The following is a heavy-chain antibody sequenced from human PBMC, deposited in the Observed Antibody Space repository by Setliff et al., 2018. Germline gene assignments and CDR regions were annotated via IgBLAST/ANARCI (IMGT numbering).Heavy chain of an antibody. V-gene: IGHV3-23*01. Sequence: LRLSCAASGFTVSSFSMHWVRQPPGKGLEWVSSISDTALGIYYADSVRGRFTISRDNSKNTLYLQMTSLRAEDTAVYYCAKPQVELRWGFESWGQGTPVTVSS. CDR3: AKPQVELRWGFES. J-gene: IGHJ4*02. D-gene: IGHD1-7*01. CDR2: ISDTALGI. CDR1: GFTVSSFS.